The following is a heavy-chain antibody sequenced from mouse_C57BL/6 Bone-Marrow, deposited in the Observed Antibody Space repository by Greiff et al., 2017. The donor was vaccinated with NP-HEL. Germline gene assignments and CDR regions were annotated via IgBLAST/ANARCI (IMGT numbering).Heavy chain of an antibody. V-gene: IGHV10-1*01. CDR3: VRQGDSFDY. CDR1: GFSFNTYA. J-gene: IGHJ2*01. Sequence: EVKLQESGGGLVQPKGSLKLSCAASGFSFNTYAMNWVRQAPGKGLEWVARIRSKSNNYATYYADSVKDRFTISRDDSESMLYLQMNNLKTEDTAMYYCVRQGDSFDYWGQGTTLTVSS. CDR2: IRSKSNNYAT.